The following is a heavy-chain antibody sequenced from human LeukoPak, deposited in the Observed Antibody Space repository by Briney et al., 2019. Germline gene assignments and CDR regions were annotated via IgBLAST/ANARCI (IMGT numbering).Heavy chain of an antibody. V-gene: IGHV3-7*01. CDR2: IKQDGSEK. D-gene: IGHD6-19*01. CDR3: AREFRSGYNSRWFDY. J-gene: IGHJ5*01. CDR1: GFTFSSYG. Sequence: GGTLRLSCAASGFTFSSYGMSWVRQAPGKRLEWVANIKQDGSEKWYVDSVKGRFTISRDNAKNSLYLQMNSLRVEDTAVYYCAREFRSGYNSRWFDYWGQGTLVTVSS.